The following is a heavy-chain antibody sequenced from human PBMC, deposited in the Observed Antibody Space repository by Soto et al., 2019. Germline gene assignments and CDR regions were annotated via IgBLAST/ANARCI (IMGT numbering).Heavy chain of an antibody. CDR3: AKNPCSGGSCYSFRDYYYMDV. J-gene: IGHJ6*03. CDR1: GFTFSSYA. V-gene: IGHV3-23*01. D-gene: IGHD2-15*01. CDR2: ISGSGGST. Sequence: GGSLRLSCAASGFTFSSYAMSWVRQAPGKGLEWVSAISGSGGSTYYADSVKGRFTISRDNSKNTLYLQMNSLRAEDTAVYYWAKNPCSGGSCYSFRDYYYMDVWGKGTTVTVSS.